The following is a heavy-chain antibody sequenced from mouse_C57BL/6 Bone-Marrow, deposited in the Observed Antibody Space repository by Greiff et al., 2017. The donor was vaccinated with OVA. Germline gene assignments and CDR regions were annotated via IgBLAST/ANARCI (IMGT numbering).Heavy chain of an antibody. CDR1: GYTFTSYW. CDR3: ARRTTVVEEGRDAMDY. D-gene: IGHD1-1*01. V-gene: IGHV1-52*01. J-gene: IGHJ4*01. CDR2: IDPSDSET. Sequence: VQLQQPGAELVRPGSSVKLSCKASGYTFTSYWMHWVKQRPIQGLEWIGNIDPSDSETHYNQKFKDKATLTVDKSSSTAYMQLSSLTSEDSAVYYCARRTTVVEEGRDAMDYWGQGTSVTVSS.